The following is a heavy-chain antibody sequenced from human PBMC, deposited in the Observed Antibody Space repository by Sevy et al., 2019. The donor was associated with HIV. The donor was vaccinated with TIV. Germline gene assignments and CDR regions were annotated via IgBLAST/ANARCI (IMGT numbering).Heavy chain of an antibody. D-gene: IGHD6-13*01. V-gene: IGHV3-9*01. CDR2: ISWNSGSR. J-gene: IGHJ4*02. Sequence: GGSLRLSCAASGFTFDDYAMHWVRQAPGKGLEWVLGISWNSGSRGYADSVKGRFTMSRDNAKNSLYLQLNSLSAEDTALYYCAKDKEAEATGGFDYWGQGTLVTVSS. CDR1: GFTFDDYA. CDR3: AKDKEAEATGGFDY.